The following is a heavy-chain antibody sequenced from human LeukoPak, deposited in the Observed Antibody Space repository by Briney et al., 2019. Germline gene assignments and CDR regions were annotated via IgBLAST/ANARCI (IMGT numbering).Heavy chain of an antibody. J-gene: IGHJ4*02. CDR2: IYYSGST. CDR3: ARDWASGDYDVHYFDY. V-gene: IGHV4-59*12. Sequence: SETLSLTCTVSGGSISSYYWSWIRQPPGKGLEWIGYIYYSGSTNYNPSLKSRVTISVDTSKNQFSLKLSSVTAADTAVYYCARDWASGDYDVHYFDYWGQGTLVTVSS. D-gene: IGHD4-17*01. CDR1: GGSISSYY.